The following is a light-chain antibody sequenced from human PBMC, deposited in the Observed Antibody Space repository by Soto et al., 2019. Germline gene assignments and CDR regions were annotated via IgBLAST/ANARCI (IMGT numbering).Light chain of an antibody. Sequence: EIVLTQSPGTLSLSPGERATLSCRASESIISSHLAWYQQKPGQAPRLLMYGSSSRATGIPDRFSGTGSGTDFTLTISRLEPEDFAVYYCQHYDSSPWTFGQGTKVDIK. CDR3: QHYDSSPWT. V-gene: IGKV3-20*01. CDR2: GSS. CDR1: ESIISSH. J-gene: IGKJ1*01.